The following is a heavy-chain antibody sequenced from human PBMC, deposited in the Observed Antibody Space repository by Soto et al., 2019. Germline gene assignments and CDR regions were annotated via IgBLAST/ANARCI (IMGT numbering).Heavy chain of an antibody. CDR1: GGSISSRGYS. J-gene: IGHJ5*02. CDR3: ARVPDR. V-gene: IGHV4-30-2*01. Sequence: QLQLQESGSGLVKPSQTLSLTCAVTGGSISSRGYSWSWIRQPPGTVLEWIGYIYHSGRTYYNPSLKSRVTISVERSKTQFSPKLSSVSAADTVGYYCARVPDRWGQGTLVTVSS. CDR2: IYHSGRT. D-gene: IGHD2-2*01.